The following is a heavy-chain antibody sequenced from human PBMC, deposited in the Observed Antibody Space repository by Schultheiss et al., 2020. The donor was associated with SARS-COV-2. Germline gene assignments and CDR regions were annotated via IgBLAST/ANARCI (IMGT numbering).Heavy chain of an antibody. CDR3: AKDISWELRGYFQH. CDR1: GFTFSSYA. V-gene: IGHV3-15*01. J-gene: IGHJ1*01. Sequence: GGSLRLSCAASGFTFSSYAMSWVRQAPGKGLEWVGRIKSKTDGGTTDYAAPVKGRFTISRDDSKNTLYLQMNSLRAEDTAVYYCAKDISWELRGYFQHWGQGTLVTVSS. CDR2: IKSKTDGGTT. D-gene: IGHD1-26*01.